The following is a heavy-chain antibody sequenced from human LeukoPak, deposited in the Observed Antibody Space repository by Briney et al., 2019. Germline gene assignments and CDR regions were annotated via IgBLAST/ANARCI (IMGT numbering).Heavy chain of an antibody. CDR2: INPNSGGT. CDR3: AREGDGTAAGDFDY. Sequence: ASVKVSCKASGYTFTGYYMHWVRQAPGQGLEWMGWINPNSGGTNYAQKFQGWVTMTRDTSISTAYMELSRLRSDDTAVYYCAREGDGTAAGDFDYWGQGTLVTVSS. D-gene: IGHD6-13*01. J-gene: IGHJ4*02. V-gene: IGHV1-2*04. CDR1: GYTFTGYY.